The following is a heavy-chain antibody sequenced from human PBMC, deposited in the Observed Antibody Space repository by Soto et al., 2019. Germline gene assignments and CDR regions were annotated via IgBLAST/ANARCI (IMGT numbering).Heavy chain of an antibody. V-gene: IGHV3-7*01. D-gene: IGHD2-15*01. CDR3: ASWVYSLNF. CDR1: GFSFSDSW. CDR2: LNRDRSEI. J-gene: IGHJ4*02. Sequence: EVQLVESGGGLVQPGGSLRLSCVTSGFSFSDSWMNWVRQAPGKGLEWLANLNRDRSEIKYVDSVKGRFTISRDNARNSVYLEINNLSTEDTAVYYCASWVYSLNFWGQGTQVTVSS.